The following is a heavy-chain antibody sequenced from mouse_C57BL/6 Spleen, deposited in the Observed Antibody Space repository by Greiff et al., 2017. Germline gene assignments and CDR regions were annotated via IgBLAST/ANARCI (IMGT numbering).Heavy chain of an antibody. CDR3: ASDYYGSSYGDAMDY. V-gene: IGHV5-17*01. D-gene: IGHD1-1*01. CDR2: ISSGSSTI. Sequence: EVHLVESGGGLVKPGGSLKLSCAASGFTFSDYGMHWVRQAPEKGLEWVAYISSGSSTIYYADTVKGRFTISRDNAKNTLFLQMTSLRSEDTAMYYCASDYYGSSYGDAMDYWGQGTSVTVSS. CDR1: GFTFSDYG. J-gene: IGHJ4*01.